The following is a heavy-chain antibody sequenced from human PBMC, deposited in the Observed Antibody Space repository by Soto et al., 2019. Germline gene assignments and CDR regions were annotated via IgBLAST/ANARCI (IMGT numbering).Heavy chain of an antibody. CDR1: GFTFSSYG. V-gene: IGHV3-30*18. Sequence: QVQLVESGGGVVQPGRSLRLSCAASGFTFSSYGMHWVRQAPGKGLEWVAVISYDGSNKYYADSVKGRFTISRDNSKNTLYLQMNSLRAEDTAVYYCAKERRPAMVPFGVDPWGQGTLVTVSS. J-gene: IGHJ5*02. D-gene: IGHD5-18*01. CDR2: ISYDGSNK. CDR3: AKERRPAMVPFGVDP.